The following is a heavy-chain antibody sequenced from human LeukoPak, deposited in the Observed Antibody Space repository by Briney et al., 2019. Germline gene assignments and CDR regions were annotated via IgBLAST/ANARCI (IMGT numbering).Heavy chain of an antibody. J-gene: IGHJ4*02. V-gene: IGHV4-34*01. CDR1: GRSFSGYY. CDR3: ARGIPDYYDSSVLGY. D-gene: IGHD3-22*01. Sequence: SETLSLTCAVYGRSFSGYYWSWIRQPPGKGLEWIGEINHSGSTKYNPSLKSRVTISVDTSKDQLSLKLSSVTAADTAVYYCARGIPDYYDSSVLGYWGQGTLVTVSS. CDR2: INHSGST.